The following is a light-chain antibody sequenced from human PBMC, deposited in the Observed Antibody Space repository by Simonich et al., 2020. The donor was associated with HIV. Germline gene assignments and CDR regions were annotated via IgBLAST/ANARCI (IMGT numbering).Light chain of an antibody. CDR1: SGSIASSY. CDR2: EDN. CDR3: QSYDGANWV. Sequence: NFVLTQPHSVSESPGKTITISCTRSSGSIASSYVQWFQQRPGTYPTTVTYEDNVRPSGVPDRFSGSIDSSSTSASLTISGLKTEDEADYYCQSYDGANWVFGGGTKLTVL. V-gene: IGLV6-57*01. J-gene: IGLJ3*02.